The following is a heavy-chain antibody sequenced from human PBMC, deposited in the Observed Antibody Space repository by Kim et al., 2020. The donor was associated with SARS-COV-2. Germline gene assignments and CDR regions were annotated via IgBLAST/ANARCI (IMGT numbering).Heavy chain of an antibody. CDR1: GYTLISYD. CDR2: MNPYSGNT. V-gene: IGHV1-8*01. J-gene: IGHJ6*03. CDR3: ARGGCSGGSLYSGYYHYYM. D-gene: IGHD2-15*01. Sequence: ASVKVSCKASGYTLISYDINWVRQAPGQGPEWMGWMNPYSGNTGYAQKFKGRVTMTRNNSISTAYMELSSLTSEDTAVYYCARGGCSGGSLYSGYYHYYM.